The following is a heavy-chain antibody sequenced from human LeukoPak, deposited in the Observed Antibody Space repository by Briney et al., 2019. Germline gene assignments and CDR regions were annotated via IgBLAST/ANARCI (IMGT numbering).Heavy chain of an antibody. CDR1: GYTFTGYY. CDR3: ARDGDWWVDKVEHYYFDY. J-gene: IGHJ4*02. Sequence: ASVKVSCKASGYTFTGYYMHWVRQAPGQGLEWMGWINPNSGGTNYAQKFQGRVTMTRDTSISTAYMELSRLRSDDTAVYYCARDGDWWVDKVEHYYFDYWGQGTLVTVSS. CDR2: INPNSGGT. V-gene: IGHV1-2*02. D-gene: IGHD2-8*02.